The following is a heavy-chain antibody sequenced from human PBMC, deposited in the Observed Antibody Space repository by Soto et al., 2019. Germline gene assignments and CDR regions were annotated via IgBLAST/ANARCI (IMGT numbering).Heavy chain of an antibody. Sequence: QVQLQESGPGLVKPSETLSLTCTVSGGSVSSGSFYWSWIRQPPGQGLEWIGYIHYSGRTNHNPSLKSRVTISVDTSKNQFSLKLSSVTAADTAVYYCARDYTGDYALYDAFDIWGQGTMVTVSS. CDR2: IHYSGRT. V-gene: IGHV4-61*01. CDR1: GGSVSSGSFY. CDR3: ARDYTGDYALYDAFDI. J-gene: IGHJ3*02. D-gene: IGHD4-17*01.